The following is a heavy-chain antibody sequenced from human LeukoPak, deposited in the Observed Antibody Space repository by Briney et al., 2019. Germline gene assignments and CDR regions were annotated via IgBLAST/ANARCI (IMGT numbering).Heavy chain of an antibody. D-gene: IGHD3-16*01. CDR2: ISSDGSST. CDR3: ARRGGQGDHVWGTYVY. V-gene: IGHV3-74*01. CDR1: GFTFSSYW. J-gene: IGHJ4*02. Sequence: GGSLRLSCAASGFTFSSYWMHWVRQAPGKGLVWVSRISSDGSSTTYADSVKGRFTISRDNAKNSLYLQMNSLRAEDTAVYYCARRGGQGDHVWGTYVYWGQGILVTVSS.